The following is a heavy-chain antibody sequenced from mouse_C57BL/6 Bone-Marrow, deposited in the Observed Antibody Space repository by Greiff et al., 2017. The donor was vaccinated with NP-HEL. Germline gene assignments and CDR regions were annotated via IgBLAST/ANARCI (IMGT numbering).Heavy chain of an antibody. V-gene: IGHV1-55*01. CDR2: IYPGSGST. D-gene: IGHD1-1*01. CDR1: GYTFTSYW. J-gene: IGHJ3*01. Sequence: QVQLQQSGAELVKPGASVKMSCKASGYTFTSYWITWVKQRPGQGLEWIGDIYPGSGSTNYNEKFKSKATLTVDTSSSTAYMQLSSLTSEDSAVYYCARGRIITTVVATSDWGQGTLVTVSA. CDR3: ARGRIITTVVATSD.